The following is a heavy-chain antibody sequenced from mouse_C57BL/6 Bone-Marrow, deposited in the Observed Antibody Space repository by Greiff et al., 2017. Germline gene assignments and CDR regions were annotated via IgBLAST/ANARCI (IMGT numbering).Heavy chain of an antibody. V-gene: IGHV1-42*01. J-gene: IGHJ3*01. Sequence: VQLKESGPELVKPGASVKISCKASGYSFTGYYMNWVKQSPEKSLEWIGEINPSTGGTTYNQKFKAKATLTVDKSSSTAYMQLKSLTSEDSAVYYCAREEGYYGSSPAWFAYWGQGTLVTVSA. CDR2: INPSTGGT. D-gene: IGHD1-1*01. CDR3: AREEGYYGSSPAWFAY. CDR1: GYSFTGYY.